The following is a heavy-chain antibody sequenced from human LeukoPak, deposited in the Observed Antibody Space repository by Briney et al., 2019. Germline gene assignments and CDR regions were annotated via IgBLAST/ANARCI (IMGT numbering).Heavy chain of an antibody. CDR3: AREGLKNVHNPLGY. CDR1: GGSLSGYY. D-gene: IGHD5-24*01. CDR2: IKQSERT. V-gene: IGHV4-34*01. Sequence: SETLSLTCAVYGGSLSGYYWTWIRQPPGKGLEWIGEIKQSERTSYNPSLKSRITISIDTSKNQFSLKLTSVTAADTAVYYCAREGLKNVHNPLGYWGQGTLVTVPS. J-gene: IGHJ4*02.